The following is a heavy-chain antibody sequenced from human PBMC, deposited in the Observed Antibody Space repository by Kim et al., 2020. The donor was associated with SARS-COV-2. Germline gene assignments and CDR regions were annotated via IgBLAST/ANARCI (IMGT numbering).Heavy chain of an antibody. J-gene: IGHJ3*02. CDR3: AKDIGGFIAAHTGDAFDI. V-gene: IGHV3-9*01. Sequence: KGRFTISRDNAKNSLYLQMNSLRAEDTALYYCAKDIGGFIAAHTGDAFDIWGQGTMVTVSS. D-gene: IGHD6-6*01.